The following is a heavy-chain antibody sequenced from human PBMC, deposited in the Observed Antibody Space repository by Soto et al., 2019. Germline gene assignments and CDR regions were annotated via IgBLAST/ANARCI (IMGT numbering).Heavy chain of an antibody. CDR2: IIPTFGTT. V-gene: IGHV1-69*06. J-gene: IGHJ6*02. CDR3: IRGGYSSSWISQMYYGLDV. Sequence: QVQLVQSGAEVKKAGSSVKVSCKASGGTFSTYAVSWVRQAPGEGLEWMGGIIPTFGTTNYAQKFQGRVTITADKSTNTAYIELGSLRSDDSAVYYCIRGGYSSSWISQMYYGLDVWGQGTTVTVSS. D-gene: IGHD6-13*01. CDR1: GGTFSTYA.